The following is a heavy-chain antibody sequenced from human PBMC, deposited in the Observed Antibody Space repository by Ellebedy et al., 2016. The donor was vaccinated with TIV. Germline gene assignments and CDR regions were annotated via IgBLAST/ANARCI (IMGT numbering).Heavy chain of an antibody. CDR3: ARDRGGVVATNGFDY. D-gene: IGHD2-15*01. CDR2: INPSGGST. J-gene: IGHJ4*02. Sequence: AASVKVSCKASGYTFTSYYMHWVRQAPGQGLEWMGIINPSGGSTSYAQKLQGRVTMTRDTYTSTVYMELSSLRAEDTAVYYCARDRGGVVATNGFDYWGQGTLVTVSS. V-gene: IGHV1-46*04. CDR1: GYTFTSYY.